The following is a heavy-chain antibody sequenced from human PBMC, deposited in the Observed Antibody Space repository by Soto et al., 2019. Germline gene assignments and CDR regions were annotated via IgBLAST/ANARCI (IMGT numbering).Heavy chain of an antibody. Sequence: EVQLVESGGGLVQPGGSLRLSCAASGFTVSSYWMHWVRQAPGKGLVWVSRINSNGRYTNYADSVKGRFTISRDDTKNTLYLQMNSLRADDTAVYFCARYLGSGRNSGLGDWGHGTLVTVSS. V-gene: IGHV3-74*01. D-gene: IGHD3-10*01. CDR2: INSNGRYT. CDR1: GFTVSSYW. J-gene: IGHJ4*01. CDR3: ARYLGSGRNSGLGD.